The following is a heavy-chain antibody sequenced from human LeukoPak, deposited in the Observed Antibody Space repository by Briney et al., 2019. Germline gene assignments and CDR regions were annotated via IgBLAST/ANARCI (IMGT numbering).Heavy chain of an antibody. CDR3: ARAQPIRGYCSSTSCPGAFDI. Sequence: GASVKVSCKASGYTFTSYDINWVRQATGQGLEWMGWMNPNSGNTGYAQKFQGRVTMTRNTSISTAYMELSSLRSEDTAVYYCARAQPIRGYCSSTSCPGAFDIWGQGTMVTVSS. CDR1: GYTFTSYD. D-gene: IGHD2-2*01. V-gene: IGHV1-8*01. J-gene: IGHJ3*02. CDR2: MNPNSGNT.